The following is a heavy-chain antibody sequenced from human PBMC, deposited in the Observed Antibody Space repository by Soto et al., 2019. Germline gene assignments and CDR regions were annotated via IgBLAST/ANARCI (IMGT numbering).Heavy chain of an antibody. V-gene: IGHV1-69*13. CDR3: ARPPGSYGDSG. D-gene: IGHD4-17*01. J-gene: IGHJ4*02. Sequence: SVKLSCKACGGTFSSYAISCVRQAPGQGLEWMGGIIPIFGTANYAQKFQGRVTITADESTSTAYMELSSLRSEDTAVYYCARPPGSYGDSGWGQGTLVTVSS. CDR2: IIPIFGTA. CDR1: GGTFSSYA.